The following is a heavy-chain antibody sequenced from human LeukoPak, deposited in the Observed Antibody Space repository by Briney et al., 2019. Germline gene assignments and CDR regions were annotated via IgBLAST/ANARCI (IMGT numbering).Heavy chain of an antibody. CDR2: IWYDGSNK. V-gene: IGHV3-33*01. D-gene: IGHD6-13*01. J-gene: IGHJ4*02. CDR3: ARDQRGQQLIRGDLDY. CDR1: GFTFSSHG. Sequence: GGSLRLSCAASGFTFSSHGMHWVRQAPGKGLEWVAVIWYDGSNKYYADSVKGRFTISRDNSKNTLYLQMNSLRAEDTAVYHCARDQRGQQLIRGDLDYWGQGTLVTVSS.